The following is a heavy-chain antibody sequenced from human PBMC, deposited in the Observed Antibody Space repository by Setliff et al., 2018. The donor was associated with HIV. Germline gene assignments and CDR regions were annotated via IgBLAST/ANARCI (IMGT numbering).Heavy chain of an antibody. Sequence: PGGSLRLSCAASGFTFSSYMMQWVRQAPGKGLVWVSRINYHGSDISYADSVKGRFTISRDNSKSTLYLQMNSLKTEDTAVYYCAKPRRYNTYYFDHWGQGTLVTVSS. D-gene: IGHD3-3*01. V-gene: IGHV3-74*01. CDR2: INYHGSDI. CDR3: AKPRRYNTYYFDH. J-gene: IGHJ4*02. CDR1: GFTFSSYM.